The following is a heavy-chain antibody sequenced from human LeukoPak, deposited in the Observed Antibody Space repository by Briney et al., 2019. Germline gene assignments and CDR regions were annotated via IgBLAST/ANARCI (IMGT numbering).Heavy chain of an antibody. Sequence: ASVKVSCKASGYTFTSYDINWVRQATGQGLEWMGWMNPNSGNTGYAQKFQGRVTITRNTSISTAYMELSSLRSEDTAVYYCARVSGWYPHYYIDVWGKGTTVTVSS. CDR2: MNPNSGNT. D-gene: IGHD6-19*01. V-gene: IGHV1-8*03. CDR1: GYTFTSYD. CDR3: ARVSGWYPHYYIDV. J-gene: IGHJ6*03.